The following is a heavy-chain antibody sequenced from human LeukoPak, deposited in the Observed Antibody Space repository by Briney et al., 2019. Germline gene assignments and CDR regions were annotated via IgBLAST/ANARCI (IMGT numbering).Heavy chain of an antibody. V-gene: IGHV3-33*06. CDR2: IWYDGSNK. D-gene: IGHD3-16*02. J-gene: IGHJ4*02. CDR1: GFTFSSYG. CDR3: AKHGDNVWGSFRFGLDY. Sequence: GGSLRLSCAASGFTFSSYGMHWVRQAPGKGLEWVAVIWYDGSNKYYADSVKGRFTISRDNFKNTVFLQLNSLRPEDTAVYYCAKHGDNVWGSFRFGLDYWGQGTLVTVSS.